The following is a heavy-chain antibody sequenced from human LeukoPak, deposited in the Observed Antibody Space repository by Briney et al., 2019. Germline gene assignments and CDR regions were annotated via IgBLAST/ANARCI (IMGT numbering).Heavy chain of an antibody. V-gene: IGHV1-46*01. CDR3: ARGTTTETMIVTAGDY. CDR2: INPSGGST. D-gene: IGHD3-22*01. Sequence: AASVKVSCKASGYTFTSYYMHWVRQAPGQGLEWMGIINPSGGSTTYAQKFQGRVTMTRDTSTSTVYVELSSLRSEDTAVYYCARGTTTETMIVTAGDYWGQGTLVTVSS. J-gene: IGHJ4*02. CDR1: GYTFTSYY.